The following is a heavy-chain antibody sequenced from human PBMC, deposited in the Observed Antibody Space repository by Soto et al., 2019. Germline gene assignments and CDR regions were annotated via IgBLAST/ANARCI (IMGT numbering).Heavy chain of an antibody. CDR3: ARSRVNWNDVLVGY. CDR1: GYTFTGYY. J-gene: IGHJ4*02. V-gene: IGHV1-2*02. D-gene: IGHD1-1*01. Sequence: ASVKVSCKASGYTFTGYYMHWVRQAPGQGLEWMGWINPNSGGTNYAQKFQGRVTMTRDTSISAAYMELSRLRSDDTAVYYCARSRVNWNDVLVGYWGQGTLVTVSS. CDR2: INPNSGGT.